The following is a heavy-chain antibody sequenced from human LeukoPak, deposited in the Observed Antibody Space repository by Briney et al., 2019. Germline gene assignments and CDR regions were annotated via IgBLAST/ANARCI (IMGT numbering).Heavy chain of an antibody. CDR3: ATYRQVLLPFES. V-gene: IGHV3-23*01. D-gene: IGHD2-8*02. Sequence: GGSLRLSCAASGFTFSTFAMIWVRPPPGKGLEGVSSIFPSGGEIHYADSVRGRFTISRDNSKSTLSLQMNSLRAEDTAIYDCATYRQVLLPFESWGQGTLVTVSS. J-gene: IGHJ4*02. CDR1: GFTFSTFA. CDR2: IFPSGGEI.